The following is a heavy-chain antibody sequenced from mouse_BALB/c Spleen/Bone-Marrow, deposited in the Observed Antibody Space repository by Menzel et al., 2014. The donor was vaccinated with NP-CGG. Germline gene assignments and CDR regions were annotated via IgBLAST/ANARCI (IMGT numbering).Heavy chain of an antibody. CDR2: ISYSGST. CDR1: GYSITSDSA. Sequence: EVHLVESGPGLVKPSQSLSLTCTVTGYSITSDSAWNWIRQFPGNKLEWMAYISYSGSTTYNPSLKSRISITRDTSKNQFFLQLNSVTTEDTATYYCARRGYYGTFLFAYWGQGTLVTVSA. CDR3: ARRGYYGTFLFAY. J-gene: IGHJ3*01. D-gene: IGHD2-1*01. V-gene: IGHV3-2*02.